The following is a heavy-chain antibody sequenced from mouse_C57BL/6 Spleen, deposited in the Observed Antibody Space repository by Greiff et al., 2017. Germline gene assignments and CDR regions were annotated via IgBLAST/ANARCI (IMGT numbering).Heavy chain of an antibody. J-gene: IGHJ4*01. V-gene: IGHV5-16*01. CDR1: GFSFSDYY. CDR2: INYDGSST. CDR3: ARVDSNYVSYAMDY. Sequence: EVKLVESEGGLVQPGSSMKLSCTASGFSFSDYYMAWVRQVSEKGLEWVANINYDGSSTYYLDSLKSRFIISRDNAKNILYLQMSSLKSEDTATYYCARVDSNYVSYAMDYWGQGTSVTVSS. D-gene: IGHD2-5*01.